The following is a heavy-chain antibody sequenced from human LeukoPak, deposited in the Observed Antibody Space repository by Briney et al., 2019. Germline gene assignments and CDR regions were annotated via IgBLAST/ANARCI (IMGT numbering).Heavy chain of an antibody. Sequence: PGGSLRLSCAASGFTFSSYWMHWVRQAPGKGLVWVSRIDSDGSSTSYGDSVKGRFTISRDNAKNTLYLQMNSLRTEDTALYYCAKDSSTGDYYMDVWGKGTTVTVSS. J-gene: IGHJ6*03. V-gene: IGHV3-74*01. CDR3: AKDSSTGDYYMDV. D-gene: IGHD2-2*01. CDR2: IDSDGSST. CDR1: GFTFSSYW.